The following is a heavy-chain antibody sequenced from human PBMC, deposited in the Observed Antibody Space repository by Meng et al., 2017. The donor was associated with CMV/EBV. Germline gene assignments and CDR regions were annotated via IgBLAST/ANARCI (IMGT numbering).Heavy chain of an antibody. CDR2: IYYSGST. D-gene: IGHD1-26*01. J-gene: IGHJ5*02. Sequence: SETLSLTCTVSGGSISSSSYYWGWIRQPPGKGPEWIGSIYYSGSTYYNPSLKSRVTISVDTSKNQFSLKLSSVTAADTAVYYCASLVGAPLLAWGQGTLVTVSS. CDR3: ASLVGAPLLA. CDR1: GGSISSSSYY. V-gene: IGHV4-39*07.